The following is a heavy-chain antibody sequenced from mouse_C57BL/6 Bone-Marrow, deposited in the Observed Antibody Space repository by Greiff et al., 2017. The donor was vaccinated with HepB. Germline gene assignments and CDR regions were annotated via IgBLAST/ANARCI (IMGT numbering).Heavy chain of an antibody. CDR3: TDPSWFAY. V-gene: IGHV6-3*01. CDR1: GFTFSNYW. CDR2: IRLKSDNYAT. J-gene: IGHJ3*01. Sequence: EVQLVESGGGLVQPGGSMILSCVASGFTFSNYWMNWVRQSPEKGLEWVAQIRLKSDNYATLYAESVKGRFTISRDYSKTSVYLQMNNLRAEDTGIYYCTDPSWFAYWGQGTLVTVSA.